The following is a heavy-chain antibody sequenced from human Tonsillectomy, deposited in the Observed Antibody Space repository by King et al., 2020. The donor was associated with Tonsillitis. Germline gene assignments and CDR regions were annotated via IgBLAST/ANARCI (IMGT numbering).Heavy chain of an antibody. J-gene: IGHJ4*02. Sequence: VQLVESGGGLVQPGGSLRLSCAASGFTFSRYWMSWLRQAPGKGLEWVANIKEDGSEKYYVDSVKGRFTISRDNAKNSLYLQMNSLRAEDTAVYYCARGPAWSETYYFDYWGQGTLVTVSS. CDR2: IKEDGSEK. V-gene: IGHV3-7*01. D-gene: IGHD2-2*01. CDR3: ARGPAWSETYYFDY. CDR1: GFTFSRYW.